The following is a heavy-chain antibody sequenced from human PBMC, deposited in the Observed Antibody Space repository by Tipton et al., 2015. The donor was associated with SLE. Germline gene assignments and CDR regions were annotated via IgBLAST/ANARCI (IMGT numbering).Heavy chain of an antibody. CDR3: ARSSPLYYYYYYMDV. CDR2: IYYSGST. V-gene: IGHV4-59*01. J-gene: IGHJ6*03. CDR1: GGSISSYY. Sequence: TLSLTCTVSGGSISSYYWSWIRQPPGKGLEWIGYIYYSGSTNYNPSLKSRVTISVDTSKNQFSLKLSSVTAADTAVYYCARSSPLYYYYYYMDVWGRGTLVTVSS.